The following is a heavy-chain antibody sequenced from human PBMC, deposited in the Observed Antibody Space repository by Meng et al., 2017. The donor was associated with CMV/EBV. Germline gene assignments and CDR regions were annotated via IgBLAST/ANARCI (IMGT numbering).Heavy chain of an antibody. CDR1: GFTFSDYY. CDR2: ISSSGSTI. CDR3: AREGIVVVPAAID. J-gene: IGHJ4*02. Sequence: GGSLRLSCAASGFTFSDYYMSWIRQSPGKGLEWVSYISSSGSTIYYADSVKGRFTISRDNAKNSLYLQMNSLRAEDTAVYYCAREGIVVVPAAIDWGQGTLVTVSS. V-gene: IGHV3-11*04. D-gene: IGHD2-2*01.